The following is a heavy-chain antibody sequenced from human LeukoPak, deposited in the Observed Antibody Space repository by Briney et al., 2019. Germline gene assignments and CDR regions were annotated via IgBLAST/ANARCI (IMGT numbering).Heavy chain of an antibody. J-gene: IGHJ4*02. D-gene: IGHD3-22*01. Sequence: GGSLRLSCAASGFTFSSYSMNWVRQAPGKGLEWVSSISSSSSYIYYADSVKGRFTISRDTSKNTLYLQMNNLRVEDTAVFYCARSASYDRSGHYDHWGQGTLVTVSS. CDR1: GFTFSSYS. V-gene: IGHV3-21*04. CDR2: ISSSSSYI. CDR3: ARSASYDRSGHYDH.